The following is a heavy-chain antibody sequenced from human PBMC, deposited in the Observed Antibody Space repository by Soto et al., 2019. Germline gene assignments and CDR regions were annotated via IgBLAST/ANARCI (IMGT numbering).Heavy chain of an antibody. D-gene: IGHD7-27*01. CDR2: IYYGGGT. Sequence: SETLSLTCTVSGGSISSYYWNWIRQPPGKGLEWIGDIYYGGGTNYNPSLKSRVTISVDTPKNQFSLKLSSVTAADTAVYYCAKNWNWGSLVHWGQGTLVTVSS. CDR3: AKNWNWGSLVH. J-gene: IGHJ4*02. V-gene: IGHV4-59*08. CDR1: GGSISSYY.